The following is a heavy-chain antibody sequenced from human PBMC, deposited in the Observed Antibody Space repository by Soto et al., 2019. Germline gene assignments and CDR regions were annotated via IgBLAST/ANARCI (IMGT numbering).Heavy chain of an antibody. V-gene: IGHV3-7*03. J-gene: IGHJ3*01. CDR2: IKMDGTER. Sequence: GGSLRLSCTASGFTFRNFWMSWARQAPGKGLEWVATIKMDGTERHYVDSAKGRFTISRDNAKNSLYLEMNSVRDEDTAVYYCARGRSLDFWGQGTMVTVSS. CDR1: GFTFRNFW. CDR3: ARGRSLDF.